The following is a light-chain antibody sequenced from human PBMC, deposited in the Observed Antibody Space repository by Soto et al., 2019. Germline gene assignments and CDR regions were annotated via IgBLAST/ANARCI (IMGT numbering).Light chain of an antibody. CDR3: QSYDSSLSGVV. CDR2: GNS. CDR1: SSNIGAGYD. Sequence: VLTQPPPVSGAPGQRVTISCTGSSSNIGAGYDVHWYQQLPGTAPKLLIYGNSNRPSGVPDRFSGSKSGTSASLAITGLQAEDEADYYCQSYDSSLSGVVFGGGTKLTVL. V-gene: IGLV1-40*01. J-gene: IGLJ2*01.